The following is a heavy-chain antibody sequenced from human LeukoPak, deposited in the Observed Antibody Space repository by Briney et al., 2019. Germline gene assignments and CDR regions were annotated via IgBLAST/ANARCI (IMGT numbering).Heavy chain of an antibody. J-gene: IGHJ4*02. CDR1: GFTFSSYS. CDR2: IRHDGSNE. D-gene: IGHD3-10*01. CDR3: AKDRSPWGFGDFLPGY. V-gene: IGHV3-30*02. Sequence: PGGSLRLSCAASGFTFSSYSMHWVRQTPGRGLEWVAFIRHDGSNEYYADSMKGRFTISRDNSKNTLYLQMDSLRAEDTAVYYCAKDRSPWGFGDFLPGYWGQGTLLTVSS.